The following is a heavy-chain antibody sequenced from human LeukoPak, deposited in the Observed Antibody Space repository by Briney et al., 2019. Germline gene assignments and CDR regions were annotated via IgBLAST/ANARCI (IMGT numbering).Heavy chain of an antibody. CDR1: GFTVSSNY. CDR3: AREATYFFASGSFQGYYFDH. J-gene: IGHJ4*02. Sequence: GGSLRLSCAASGFTVSSNYMSWVRQAPGKGLEWVSVIYSGGSTYYADSVKGRFTASRDNSKNTLSLQMTSLRAEDTAVYYCAREATYFFASGSFQGYYFDHWGQGTPVTVSS. V-gene: IGHV3-53*05. CDR2: IYSGGST. D-gene: IGHD3-10*01.